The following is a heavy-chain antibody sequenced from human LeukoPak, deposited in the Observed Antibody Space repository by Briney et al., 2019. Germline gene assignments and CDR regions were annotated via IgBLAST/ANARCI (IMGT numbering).Heavy chain of an antibody. V-gene: IGHV4-4*07. D-gene: IGHD3-10*01. J-gene: IGHJ6*03. CDR3: ARDGSKYYYYYMDV. Sequence: PSETLSLTCTVSGGSISSYYWSWIRQPAGKGLEWIGRIYTSGSTNYNPSLKSRVTMSVDTSKNQFSLKLSSVTAADTAVYYCARDGSKYYYYYMDVWGKGTTVTISS. CDR2: IYTSGST. CDR1: GGSISSYY.